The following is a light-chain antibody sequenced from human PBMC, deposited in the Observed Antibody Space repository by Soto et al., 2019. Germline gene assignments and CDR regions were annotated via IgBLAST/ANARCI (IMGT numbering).Light chain of an antibody. CDR3: SLYTTSSTPAYV. CDR2: EVN. CDR1: SFDVDDYNS. V-gene: IGLV2-14*01. J-gene: IGLJ1*01. Sequence: QSVLTQPASVSGSPGQSITISCTGTSFDVDDYNSVSWYQQPPGKAPKLIIYEVNNRPSGVSNRFSGSNSDNTASLAISGRQAEDEADYYCSLYTTSSTPAYVFGTGTKVTVL.